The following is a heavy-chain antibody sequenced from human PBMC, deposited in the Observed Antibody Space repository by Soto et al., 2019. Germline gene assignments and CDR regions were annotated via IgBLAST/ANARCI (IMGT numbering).Heavy chain of an antibody. CDR3: ARGGDYYDSSGYPHDAFDI. V-gene: IGHV1-18*01. CDR1: GYTFTSYG. D-gene: IGHD3-22*01. Sequence: ASVKVSCKASGYTFTSYGISWVRQAPGQGLEWMGWISAYNGNTNYAQKLQGRVTMTTDTSTSTAYMELRSLRSDDTAVYYCARGGDYYDSSGYPHDAFDIWGQGTMVTVSS. J-gene: IGHJ3*02. CDR2: ISAYNGNT.